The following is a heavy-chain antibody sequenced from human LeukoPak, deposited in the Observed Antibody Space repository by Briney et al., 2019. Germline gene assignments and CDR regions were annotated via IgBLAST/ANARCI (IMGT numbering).Heavy chain of an antibody. Sequence: ASVKVSCKVSGYTLTELSMHWVRQAPGKGLEWMGGFDPEDGETIYAQKFQGRVTMTEDTSTDTAYMELSSLRSEDTAVYYCARGPEDIVVVPAARHLYGMDVWGQGTTVTVSS. CDR1: GYTLTELS. CDR3: ARGPEDIVVVPAARHLYGMDV. J-gene: IGHJ6*02. D-gene: IGHD2-2*01. V-gene: IGHV1-24*01. CDR2: FDPEDGET.